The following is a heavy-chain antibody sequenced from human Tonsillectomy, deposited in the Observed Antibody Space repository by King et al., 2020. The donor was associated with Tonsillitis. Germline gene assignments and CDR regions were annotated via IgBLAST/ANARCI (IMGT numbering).Heavy chain of an antibody. D-gene: IGHD4-17*01. CDR2: IKSKTDGGTT. V-gene: IGHV3-15*01. J-gene: IGHJ6*02. CDR1: GFTFSNAW. Sequence: VQLVESGGGLVKPGGSLRLSCAASGFTFSNAWMSWVRQAPGKGLEWVGRIKSKTDGGTTDYAAPVKGRFTISRDDSKNTLYLQMNSLKTEDTAVYYCTPGATVTTGSYYYYYGMDVWGQGTTVTVSS. CDR3: TPGATVTTGSYYYYYGMDV.